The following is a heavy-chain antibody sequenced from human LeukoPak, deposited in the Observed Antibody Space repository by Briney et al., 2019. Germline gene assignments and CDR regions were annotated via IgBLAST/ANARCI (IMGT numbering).Heavy chain of an antibody. V-gene: IGHV4-59*08. Sequence: SETLSLTCTVSGDSVSSYYWSWIRQPPGKGLEWIGYIYYSGSTNYNPSLKSRVTISIDTSKNQFSLNLSSVTAADTAVYYCARHLGYCSTTSCHSWFDPWGQGTLVTVSS. CDR1: GDSVSSYY. J-gene: IGHJ5*02. D-gene: IGHD2-2*01. CDR2: IYYSGST. CDR3: ARHLGYCSTTSCHSWFDP.